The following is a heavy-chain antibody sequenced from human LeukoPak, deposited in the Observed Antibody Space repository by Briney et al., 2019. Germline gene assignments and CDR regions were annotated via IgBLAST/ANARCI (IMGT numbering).Heavy chain of an antibody. D-gene: IGHD3-22*01. CDR2: INPNSGGT. Sequence: ASVKVSCKASGYTFTGYYMHWVRQAPGQGLEWMGRINPNSGGTNYAQKFQGRVTMTRDTSISTAYMELSRLRSDDTAVYYCARDRVYYDSSGHRGYYYYYMDVWGKGTTVTVSS. V-gene: IGHV1-2*06. CDR3: ARDRVYYDSSGHRGYYYYYMDV. CDR1: GYTFTGYY. J-gene: IGHJ6*03.